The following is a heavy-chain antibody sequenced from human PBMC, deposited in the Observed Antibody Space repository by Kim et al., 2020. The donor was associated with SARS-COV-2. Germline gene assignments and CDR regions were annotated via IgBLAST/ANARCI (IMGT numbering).Heavy chain of an antibody. D-gene: IGHD3-22*01. CDR1: GGSISSYY. V-gene: IGHV4-59*13. Sequence: SETLSLTCTVSGGSISSYYWSWIRQPPGKGLEWIGYIYYSGSTNYNPSLKSRVTISVDTSKNQFSLKLSSKTAADTAVYYCARERLPTYDSSGYYSNGFDSWGQGTLVTVSS. J-gene: IGHJ5*01. CDR3: ARERLPTYDSSGYYSNGFDS. CDR2: IYYSGST.